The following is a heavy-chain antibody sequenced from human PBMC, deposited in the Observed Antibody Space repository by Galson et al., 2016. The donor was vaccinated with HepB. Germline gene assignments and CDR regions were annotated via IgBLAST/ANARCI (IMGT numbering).Heavy chain of an antibody. V-gene: IGHV4-39*07. D-gene: IGHD2-8*01. J-gene: IGHJ4*02. CDR2: LYYSGTT. CDR3: ARDWRGMLGVFEDY. Sequence: ETLSLTCTVSGDSISSRNYFWDWIRQPPGKGLEWIGSLYYSGTTFYSPSLRSRVTISVDTSKTQFSLKLSSVTAADTAVYYCARDWRGMLGVFEDYWGQGTLVTVSS. CDR1: GDSISSRNYF.